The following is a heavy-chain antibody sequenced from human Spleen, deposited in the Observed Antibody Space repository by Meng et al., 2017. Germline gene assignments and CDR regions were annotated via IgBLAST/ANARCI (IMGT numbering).Heavy chain of an antibody. Sequence: GSLRLSCTVSGYSISSDYYWGWIRQSPGKGLEWIGSIYQSGNTYYNPSLKNRVTISVDTSRNQFSLKLSSVTAADTAIYYCAGLFYYFDYWGQGALVTVSS. CDR2: IYQSGNT. J-gene: IGHJ4*02. V-gene: IGHV4-38-2*02. CDR3: AGLFYYFDY. CDR1: GYSISSDYY. D-gene: IGHD3-9*01.